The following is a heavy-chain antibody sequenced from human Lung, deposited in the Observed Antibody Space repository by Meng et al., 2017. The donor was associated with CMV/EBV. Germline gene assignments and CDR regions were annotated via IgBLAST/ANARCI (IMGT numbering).Heavy chain of an antibody. D-gene: IGHD3-10*01. Sequence: QVPSLESGPAPAQPSETLSLTCAFSGDSITNQNWWAWVRQPPGKGLEWIGEIPHRGSSAYNPSLKSRVSMSIDKSKNQFSLKLTSVTAADTAVYHCLRRSGGSVWGQGTLVTVSS. CDR3: LRRSGGSV. J-gene: IGHJ1*01. CDR2: IPHRGSS. CDR1: GDSITNQNW. V-gene: IGHV4-4*02.